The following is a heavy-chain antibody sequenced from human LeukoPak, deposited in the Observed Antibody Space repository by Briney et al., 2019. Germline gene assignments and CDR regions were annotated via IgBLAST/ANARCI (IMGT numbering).Heavy chain of an antibody. CDR1: GYTFTSYA. V-gene: IGHV1-3*01. Sequence: ASVKVSCKASGYTFTSYAMHRVRQAPGQRLEWMGWINAGNGNTKYSQKFQGRVTITRDTSASTAYMELSSLRSEDTAVYYCARSLVEDRSSTSCLPYYYYGTDVWGQGTTVTVSS. CDR2: INAGNGNT. D-gene: IGHD2-2*01. CDR3: ARSLVEDRSSTSCLPYYYYGTDV. J-gene: IGHJ6*02.